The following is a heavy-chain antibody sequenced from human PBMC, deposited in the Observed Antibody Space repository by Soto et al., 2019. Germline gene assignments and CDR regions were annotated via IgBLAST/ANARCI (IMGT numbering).Heavy chain of an antibody. CDR3: AREGDYFDY. D-gene: IGHD2-21*01. V-gene: IGHV4-30-2*01. J-gene: IGHJ4*02. CDR2: IYHSGST. CDR1: GGSISSGGYS. Sequence: SETLSLTCAVSGGSISSGGYSWSWIRQPPGKGLEWIGYIYHSGSTYYNPSLKSRVTISVDRSKNQFSLKLSSVTAADTAVYYCAREGDYFDYWGQGTLVTVSS.